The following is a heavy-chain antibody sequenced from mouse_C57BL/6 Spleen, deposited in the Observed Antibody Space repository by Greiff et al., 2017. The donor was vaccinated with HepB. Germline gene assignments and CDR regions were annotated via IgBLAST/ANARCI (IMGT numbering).Heavy chain of an antibody. V-gene: IGHV2-3*01. CDR3: AKEDYYSNFSWFAY. D-gene: IGHD2-5*01. CDR2: IWGDGST. Sequence: VKPMESGPGLVAPSQSLSITCTVSGFSLTSYGVSWVRQPPGKGLEWLGVIWGDGSTNYHSALISRLSISKDNSKSHVFLKLNSLQTDDTATYYCAKEDYYSNFSWFAYWGQGTLVTVSA. J-gene: IGHJ3*01. CDR1: GFSLTSYG.